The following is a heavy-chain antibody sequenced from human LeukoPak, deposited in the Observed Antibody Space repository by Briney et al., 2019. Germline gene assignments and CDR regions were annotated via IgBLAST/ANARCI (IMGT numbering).Heavy chain of an antibody. CDR3: ARKYCSTTSCLFDN. V-gene: IGHV3-66*01. CDR1: GFTVSSNY. CDR2: IYVGGNT. D-gene: IGHD2-2*01. Sequence: PGGSLRLSCAASGFTVSSNYMSWVRQAPGKGLEWVSLIYVGGNTNYADSVKGRFTISRDISKNTLYLLMNSLRAEDTAVYYCARKYCSTTSCLFDNWGQGTLVTVSS. J-gene: IGHJ4*02.